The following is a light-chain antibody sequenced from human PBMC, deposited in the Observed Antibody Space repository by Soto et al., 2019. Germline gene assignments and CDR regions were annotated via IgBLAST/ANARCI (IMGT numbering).Light chain of an antibody. Sequence: AIPLTQSPSSLSASVGDRLTITCRASQGIRNALAWYQHQPGKAPKLLIYDASSLQSGVPSRLSGSGSGTDFTLSITSLQPEDFATYYCQQFYMYPITFGQGTRLEIK. J-gene: IGKJ5*01. CDR2: DAS. V-gene: IGKV1-13*02. CDR3: QQFYMYPIT. CDR1: QGIRNA.